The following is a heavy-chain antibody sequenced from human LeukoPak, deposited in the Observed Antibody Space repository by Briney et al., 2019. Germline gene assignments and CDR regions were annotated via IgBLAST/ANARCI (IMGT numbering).Heavy chain of an antibody. CDR1: GGSISSYY. J-gene: IGHJ5*02. V-gene: IGHV4-59*08. Sequence: SETLSLTCTVSGGSISSYYWSWIRQPPGKGLEWIGYIYYSGSTNYNPSLKSRVTISVDTSKNQFPLKLSSVTAADTAVYYCARLAISGMVPWGQGTLVTVSS. D-gene: IGHD3-3*01. CDR2: IYYSGST. CDR3: ARLAISGMVP.